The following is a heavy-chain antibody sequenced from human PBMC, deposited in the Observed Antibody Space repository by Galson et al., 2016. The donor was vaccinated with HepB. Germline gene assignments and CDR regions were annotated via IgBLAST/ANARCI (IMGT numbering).Heavy chain of an antibody. CDR3: ARSGIQYFWFDP. J-gene: IGHJ5*02. CDR1: GDSISISGFY. V-gene: IGHV4-39*01. Sequence: ETLSLTCTVSGDSISISGFYWGWIRQPPGKGLEWIGSIDHSGSTYYNPSLQGRVTISIDTSKNQFSLKVNSVTAADTAVYYCARSGIQYFWFDPWGQGTLVTVSS. CDR2: IDHSGST. D-gene: IGHD1-26*01.